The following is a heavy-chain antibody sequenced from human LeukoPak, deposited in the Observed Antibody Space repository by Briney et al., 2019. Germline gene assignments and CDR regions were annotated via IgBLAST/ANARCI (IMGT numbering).Heavy chain of an antibody. Sequence: PSETLSLTCTVSGGSISSYYWSWIRQPPGKGLEWIGYIYYSGSTNYNPSLKSRVTISVDTSKNQFSLKLSSVTAADTAVYYCARCGFNYDILTGYYYYMDVWGKGTTVTVSS. CDR1: GGSISSYY. CDR3: ARCGFNYDILTGYYYYMDV. V-gene: IGHV4-59*01. CDR2: IYYSGST. D-gene: IGHD3-9*01. J-gene: IGHJ6*03.